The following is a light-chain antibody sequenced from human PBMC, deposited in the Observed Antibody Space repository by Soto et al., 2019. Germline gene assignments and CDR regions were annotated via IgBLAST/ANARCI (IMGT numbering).Light chain of an antibody. V-gene: IGKV3-20*01. CDR2: AAS. CDR3: QQYGSLWT. CDR1: QSVSSSY. J-gene: IGKJ1*01. Sequence: EIVLTQSPGTLSLSPGERATLSCRASQSVSSSYLARYQQKPGQAPRLLIYAASSRATGIPDRFRGSGSGTDFTLTISRLEPEDFAVYYCQQYGSLWTFGQGTKVEIK.